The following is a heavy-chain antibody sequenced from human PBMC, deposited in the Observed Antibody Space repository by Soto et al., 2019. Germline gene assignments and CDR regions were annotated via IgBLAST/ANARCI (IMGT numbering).Heavy chain of an antibody. CDR2: IIPIFGIA. Sequence: SVKVSCKASGGTFSRYSITWVRQAPGHGLEWIGRIIPIFGIASYAQKFQGRVTMTRDTSTSTVYMELSSLRSEDTAVYYCAREAYGGLDYWGREPWSPSPQ. CDR3: AREAYGGLDY. D-gene: IGHD4-17*01. CDR1: GGTFSRYS. V-gene: IGHV1-69*04. J-gene: IGHJ4*02.